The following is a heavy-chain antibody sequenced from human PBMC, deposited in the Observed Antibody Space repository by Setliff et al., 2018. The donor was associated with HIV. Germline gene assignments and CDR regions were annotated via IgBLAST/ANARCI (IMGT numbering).Heavy chain of an antibody. D-gene: IGHD6-6*01. CDR2: ILDYGKT. CDR1: GDSMSDHH. V-gene: IGHV4-4*08. CDR3: AREDSSYHYFDY. Sequence: PSETLSLTCTVSGDSMSDHHLSWIRQPPGKGLEWIGYILDYGKTYYNPSLQSRVTISVDTSKNQFSLKLSSVTAADTAVYYCAREDSSYHYFDYWGQGMLVTVSS. J-gene: IGHJ4*02.